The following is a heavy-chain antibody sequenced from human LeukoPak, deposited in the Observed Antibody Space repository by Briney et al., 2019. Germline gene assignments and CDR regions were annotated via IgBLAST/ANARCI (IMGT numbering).Heavy chain of an antibody. Sequence: ASVKVSCKASGYTFTSYDINWVRQATGQGLEWMGWMNPNSGNTNYAQKLQGRVTMTTDTSTSTAYMELRSLRSDDTAVYYCARDYSSSWYAVDYWGQGTLVTVSS. V-gene: IGHV1-18*01. CDR2: MNPNSGNT. D-gene: IGHD6-13*01. CDR3: ARDYSSSWYAVDY. CDR1: GYTFTSYD. J-gene: IGHJ4*02.